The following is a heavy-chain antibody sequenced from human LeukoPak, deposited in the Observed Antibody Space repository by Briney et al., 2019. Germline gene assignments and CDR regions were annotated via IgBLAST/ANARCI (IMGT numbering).Heavy chain of an antibody. CDR2: VNHSGST. J-gene: IGHJ5*02. D-gene: IGHD2-15*01. CDR3: ARAPRRYCSGGSCYGGNWFDP. V-gene: IGHV4-34*01. CDR1: GGSFSGYY. Sequence: SETLSLTCAVYGGSFSGYYWSWIRQPPGKGLEWIGEVNHSGSTNYNPSLKSLVTISVDTSKYQFPLKLSSVPAADTAVYYCARAPRRYCSGGSCYGGNWFDPWGQGTLVTVSS.